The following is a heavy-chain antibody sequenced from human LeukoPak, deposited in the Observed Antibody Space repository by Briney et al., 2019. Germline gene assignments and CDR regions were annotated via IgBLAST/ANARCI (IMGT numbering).Heavy chain of an antibody. CDR1: GFTFRFYD. J-gene: IGHJ2*01. CDR3: AKIASAGHWYFDL. V-gene: IGHV3-23*01. D-gene: IGHD6-13*01. CDR2: ISGSGDAT. Sequence: GGSLRLSCAASGFTFRFYDMSWVRQAPGRGLEWVSGISGSGDATYYADSVRGRFTISRDKSKNTLYLQMNSLRADDTAVYYCAKIASAGHWYFDLWGRGTLVTVSS.